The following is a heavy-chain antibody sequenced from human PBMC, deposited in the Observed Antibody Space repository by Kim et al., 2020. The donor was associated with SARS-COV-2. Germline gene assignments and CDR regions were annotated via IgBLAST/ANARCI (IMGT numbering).Heavy chain of an antibody. CDR1: GYSFTSYW. CDR2: IYPGDSDT. J-gene: IGHJ4*02. D-gene: IGHD3-9*01. CDR3: ARPHANYDILTGYYY. V-gene: IGHV5-51*01. Sequence: GESPKISCKGSGYSFTSYWIGWVRQMPGKGLEWMGIIYPGDSDTRYSPSFQGQVTISADKSISTAYLQWSSLKASDTAMYYCARPHANYDILTGYYYWGQGTLVTVSS.